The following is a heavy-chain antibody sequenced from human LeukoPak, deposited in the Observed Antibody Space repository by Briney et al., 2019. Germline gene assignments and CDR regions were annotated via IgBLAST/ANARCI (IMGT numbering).Heavy chain of an antibody. CDR2: IWYDGSKK. CDR1: GFTFSSFG. Sequence: AGGSPRLSCAASGFTFSSFGMHWVRQAPGKGLEWVAVIWYDGSKKYYADSVKGRFTISRDNSKNTLYLQMNALRAEDTAVYYCARVANITTFGMDVWGQGTTVTVSS. J-gene: IGHJ6*02. CDR3: ARVANITTFGMDV. D-gene: IGHD3-9*01. V-gene: IGHV3-33*01.